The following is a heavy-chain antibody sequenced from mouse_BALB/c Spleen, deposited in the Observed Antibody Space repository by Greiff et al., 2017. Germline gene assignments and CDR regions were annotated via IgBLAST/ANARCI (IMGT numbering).Heavy chain of an antibody. Sequence: EVMLVESGGGLVQPGGSRKLSCAASGFTFSDYGMAWVRQSPEKGLEWVAEIRLKSNNYATHYAESVKGRFTISRDDSKSSVYLQMNNLRAEDTGIYYCTRQVRQTFYAMDYWGQGTSVTVSS. CDR1: GFTFSDYG. CDR3: TRQVRQTFYAMDY. V-gene: IGHV6-6*02. CDR2: IRLKSNNYAT. D-gene: IGHD2-14*01. J-gene: IGHJ4*01.